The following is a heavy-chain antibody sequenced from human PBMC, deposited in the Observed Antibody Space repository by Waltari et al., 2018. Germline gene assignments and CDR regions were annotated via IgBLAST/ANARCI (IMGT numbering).Heavy chain of an antibody. Sequence: QVQLQESGPGLVKPSETLSLTCTVSGGSISSYYWSWIRQPPGKGLEWIGYIYYSGSTNYNPSLKSRVTISVDTSKNQFSLKLSSVTAADTVVYYCARLDTATGFDYWGQGTLVTVSS. CDR3: ARLDTATGFDY. CDR2: IYYSGST. CDR1: GGSISSYY. D-gene: IGHD5-18*01. J-gene: IGHJ4*02. V-gene: IGHV4-59*01.